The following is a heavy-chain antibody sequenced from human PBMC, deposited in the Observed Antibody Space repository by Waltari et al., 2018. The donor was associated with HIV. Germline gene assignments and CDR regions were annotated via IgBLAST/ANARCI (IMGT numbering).Heavy chain of an antibody. J-gene: IGHJ6*02. CDR2: MSTYSGKT. V-gene: IGHV1-18*01. CDR1: GYTFTTYG. D-gene: IGHD2-21*02. Sequence: QVQLEQSGTEMKKPGASVMLSCKASGYTFTTYGISWVRQAPGQGPEWMGWMSTYSGKTYYVQKFQGRVTMTTDTSSRTAYMELGSLGPDDTAIYYCARDSQVGTENYYYYGMDVWGQGTTVTVSS. CDR3: ARDSQVGTENYYYYGMDV.